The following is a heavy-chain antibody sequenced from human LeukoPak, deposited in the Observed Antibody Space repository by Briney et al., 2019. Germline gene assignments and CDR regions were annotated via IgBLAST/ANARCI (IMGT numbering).Heavy chain of an antibody. J-gene: IGHJ6*02. Sequence: ASVKVSCQASGYTFTSYGISWVRQAPGQGLEWMGWISAYNGNTNYAQKLQGRVTMTTDTSTSTAYMELRSLRSDDTAVYYCARDPGLAVAGLYYYDSSGSIPSYYYYGMDVWGQGTTVTVSS. V-gene: IGHV1-18*01. CDR2: ISAYNGNT. CDR3: ARDPGLAVAGLYYYDSSGSIPSYYYYGMDV. CDR1: GYTFTSYG. D-gene: IGHD3-22*01.